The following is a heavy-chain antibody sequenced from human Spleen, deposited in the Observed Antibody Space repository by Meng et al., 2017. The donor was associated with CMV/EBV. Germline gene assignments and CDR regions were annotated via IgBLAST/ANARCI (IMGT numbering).Heavy chain of an antibody. CDR2: IYYSGST. J-gene: IGHJ5*02. CDR1: GGSISSYY. D-gene: IGHD6-19*01. CDR3: ARDVGTAVAANNWFDP. Sequence: SETLSLTCTVSGGSISSYYWSWTRQPPGKGLEWIGYIYYSGSTNYNPSLKSRVTISVDTSKNQFSLKLSSVTAADTAVYYCARDVGTAVAANNWFDPWGQGTLVAVSS. V-gene: IGHV4-59*01.